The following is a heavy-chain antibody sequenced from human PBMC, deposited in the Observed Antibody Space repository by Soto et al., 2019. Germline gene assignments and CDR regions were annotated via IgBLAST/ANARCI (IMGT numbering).Heavy chain of an antibody. CDR2: INPNSGGT. D-gene: IGHD3-10*01. CDR1: GYTFIAHY. J-gene: IGHJ4*02. V-gene: IGHV1-2*02. CDR3: ARDGVRGPPAAPTFGDY. Sequence: ASVKVSCKASGYTFIAHYMHWVRQAPGQGLEWMGWINPNSGGTNFARKFQGRVTMTRDTSISTAYMELSRLRSDDTAVYYCARDGVRGPPAAPTFGDYWGRGTLVTVSS.